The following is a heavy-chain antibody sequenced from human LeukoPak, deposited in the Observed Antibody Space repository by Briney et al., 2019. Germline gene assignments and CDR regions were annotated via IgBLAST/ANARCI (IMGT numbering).Heavy chain of an antibody. CDR2: MNPNSGNT. V-gene: IGHV1-8*03. J-gene: IGHJ4*02. CDR1: VYTFTIYE. D-gene: IGHD2-2*01. CDR3: ARGYCTSTSCHFDY. Sequence: ASVTVSPKPSVYTFTIYEINWVRQATGQGLEWMGWMNPNSGNTGYAQKFQGRVTITRNTSISTAYMELSSLRSEDTAVYYCARGYCTSTSCHFDYWGQGTLVTVSS.